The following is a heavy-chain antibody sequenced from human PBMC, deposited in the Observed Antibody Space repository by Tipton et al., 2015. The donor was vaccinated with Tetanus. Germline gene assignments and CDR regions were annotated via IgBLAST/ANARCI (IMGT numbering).Heavy chain of an antibody. CDR3: ARLPKHYSASGST. CDR2: IYPGDSET. V-gene: IGHV5-51*01. D-gene: IGHD3-10*01. J-gene: IGHJ5*02. Sequence: QLVQSGAELKKPGESLEISCQSSGLTFDTCWIAWVRQVPGKGLEWMGIIYPGDSETRYSPSFQGQVTISLDKSISTAYLHWSSLKASDTAIYFCARLPKHYSASGSTWGQGTHVTVSS. CDR1: GLTFDTCW.